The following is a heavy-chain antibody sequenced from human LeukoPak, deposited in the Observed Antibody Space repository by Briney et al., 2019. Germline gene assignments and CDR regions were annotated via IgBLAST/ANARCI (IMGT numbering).Heavy chain of an antibody. CDR3: ARESHFGVLWFGEPYNWFDP. CDR1: GGSFSDYY. CDR2: INHSGST. J-gene: IGHJ5*02. V-gene: IGHV4-34*01. Sequence: SETLSLTCGVYGGSFSDYYWSWIRQPPGKGLEWIGEINHSGSTNYNPSLKSRVTISVDTSKNQFSLKVNSVTAADTAVYYCARESHFGVLWFGEPYNWFDPWGQGTLVTVSS. D-gene: IGHD3-10*01.